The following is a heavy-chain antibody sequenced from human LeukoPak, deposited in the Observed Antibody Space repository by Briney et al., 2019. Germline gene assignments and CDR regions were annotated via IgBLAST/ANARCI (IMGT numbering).Heavy chain of an antibody. CDR1: GFTFSDYY. Sequence: PGGSLRLSCAASGFTFSDYYMSWIRQAPGKGLEWVSSISSSSSYIYYADSVKGRFTISRDNAKNSLYLQMNSLRAEDTAVYYCARPSITMVRGTSYQYYYYGMDVWGQGTTVTVSS. V-gene: IGHV3-11*06. J-gene: IGHJ6*02. D-gene: IGHD3-10*01. CDR2: ISSSSSYI. CDR3: ARPSITMVRGTSYQYYYYGMDV.